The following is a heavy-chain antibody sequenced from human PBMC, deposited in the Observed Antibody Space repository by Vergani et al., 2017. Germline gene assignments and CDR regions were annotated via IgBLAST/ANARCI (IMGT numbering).Heavy chain of an antibody. CDR3: ARRGGWYYFDY. D-gene: IGHD6-19*01. Sequence: QLQLQESGPGLVKPSETLSLTCTVSGGSISSNSYYWGWIRQPPGKGLEWIGSIYYSGSTYYNASLESRVTISVDTSKNQFSLRLSSVTVADTAVYYCARRGGWYYFDYWGQGTLVTGSS. CDR1: GGSISSNSYY. J-gene: IGHJ4*02. V-gene: IGHV4-39*01. CDR2: IYYSGST.